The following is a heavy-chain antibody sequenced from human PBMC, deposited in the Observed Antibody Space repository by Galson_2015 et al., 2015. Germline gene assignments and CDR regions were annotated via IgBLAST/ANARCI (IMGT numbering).Heavy chain of an antibody. CDR1: GFTFSNYA. V-gene: IGHV3-23*01. Sequence: SLRLSCAAAGFTFSNYAMNWVRQAPGKGLEWVSGMSGSGTTTYYANSVKGRFTISRDNSKNTLYLHMTSLRADDTALYYCARACLPCSGDSCYSIHRGFGYWGQGTLVTVSS. J-gene: IGHJ4*02. CDR2: MSGSGTTT. CDR3: ARACLPCSGDSCYSIHRGFGY. D-gene: IGHD2-15*01.